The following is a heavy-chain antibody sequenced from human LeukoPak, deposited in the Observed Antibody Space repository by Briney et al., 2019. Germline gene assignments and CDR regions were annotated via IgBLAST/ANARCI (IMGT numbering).Heavy chain of an antibody. D-gene: IGHD5-24*01. CDR2: IYYSGST. CDR3: ARGGWLKSGDYFDY. V-gene: IGHV4-59*01. CDR1: GGSISSYY. J-gene: IGHJ4*02. Sequence: SETPSPTCTVSGGSISSYYWSWIRQPPGKGLEWIGYIYYSGSTNYNPSLKSRVTISVEKSKNQFSLRLTSVTAADTAVYYCARGGWLKSGDYFDYWGQGTLVTVSS.